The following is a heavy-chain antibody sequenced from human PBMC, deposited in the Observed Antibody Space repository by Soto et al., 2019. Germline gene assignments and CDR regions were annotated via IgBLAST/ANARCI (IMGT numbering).Heavy chain of an antibody. Sequence: EVQLLEFGGDLVRPGGSLRLSCVASGFNFYQYTMNWVRQAPGKGLEWVSGIYGNAAETFHADSVRGRFTIARDKARNTVYMQKNRLRVEDTVVYFCAKDKHPAGVWDIDWWGQGTRVTVS. V-gene: IGHV3-23*01. CDR3: AKDKHPAGVWDIDW. J-gene: IGHJ4*02. CDR1: GFNFYQYT. D-gene: IGHD1-26*01. CDR2: IYGNAAET.